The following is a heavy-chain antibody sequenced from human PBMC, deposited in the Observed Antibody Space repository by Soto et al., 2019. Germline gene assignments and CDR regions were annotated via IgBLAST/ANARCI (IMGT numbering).Heavy chain of an antibody. Sequence: QVQLVESGGGVVQPGGSLRLSCGASGFTFSSHGMHWVRQAPGKGLEWVTVIWYDGTNKYYADSVKGRFTISRDNSRNTVSLQMNSLRVEDTAVYYCARWGDNKVFDYWGQGTLVSVSS. V-gene: IGHV3-33*01. CDR1: GFTFSSHG. J-gene: IGHJ4*02. D-gene: IGHD3-10*01. CDR2: IWYDGTNK. CDR3: ARWGDNKVFDY.